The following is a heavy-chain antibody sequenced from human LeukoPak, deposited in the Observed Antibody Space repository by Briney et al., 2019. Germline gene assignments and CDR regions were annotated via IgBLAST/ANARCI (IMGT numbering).Heavy chain of an antibody. CDR2: ISYDGSNK. V-gene: IGHV3-30*03. J-gene: IGHJ4*02. CDR1: GFTFSSYG. CDR3: ARDRGYCTNGVCYLVGVY. D-gene: IGHD2-8*01. Sequence: GGSLRLSCAASGFTFSSYGMHWVRQAPGKGLEWVAVISYDGSNKYYADSVKGRFTISRDNSKNTLYLQMNSLRAEDTAVYYCARDRGYCTNGVCYLVGVYWGQGTLVTVSS.